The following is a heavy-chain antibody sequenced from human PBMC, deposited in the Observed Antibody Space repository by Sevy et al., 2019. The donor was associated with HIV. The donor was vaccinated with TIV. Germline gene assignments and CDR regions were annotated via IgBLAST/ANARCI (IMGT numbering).Heavy chain of an antibody. Sequence: GGSLRISCAASGFTFSRYAMHWVRQAPGKGLEWLGPISYNGNYTYYADSVKGRFTISRDNSKNTLYLQMNSLRAEDTAVYYCARDAGATNSGDYIWAFDYWGQGTLVTVSS. CDR3: ARDAGATNSGDYIWAFDY. D-gene: IGHD3-3*01. V-gene: IGHV3-30-3*01. J-gene: IGHJ4*02. CDR1: GFTFSRYA. CDR2: ISYNGNYT.